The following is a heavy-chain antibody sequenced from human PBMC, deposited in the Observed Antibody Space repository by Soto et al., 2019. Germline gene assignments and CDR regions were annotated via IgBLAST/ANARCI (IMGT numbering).Heavy chain of an antibody. CDR1: GGTFSSYA. CDR3: ARVGGTGGYTYGLDY. J-gene: IGHJ4*02. V-gene: IGHV1-69*06. Sequence: QVQLVQSGAEVKKPGSSVKVSCKASGGTFSSYAISWVRQAPGQGLEWMGGIIPVFGTGIYAQKFQGRVTITADKSPNTAYMELSSLRSEYTAVYFCARVGGTGGYTYGLDYWGQGTLVTVSS. D-gene: IGHD5-18*01. CDR2: IIPVFGTG.